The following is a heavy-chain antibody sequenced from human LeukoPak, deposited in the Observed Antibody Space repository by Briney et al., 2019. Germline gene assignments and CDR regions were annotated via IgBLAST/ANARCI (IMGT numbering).Heavy chain of an antibody. V-gene: IGHV1-69*13. CDR3: ARGSGTRAPFDP. Sequence: ASVKVSCKASGGTFSSYANSWVRQAPGQGLEWMGGIIPIFGTANYAQKFQGRVTITADESTSTAYMELSSLRSEDTAVYYCARGSGTRAPFDPWGQGTLVTVSS. J-gene: IGHJ5*02. CDR1: GGTFSSYA. D-gene: IGHD3-10*01. CDR2: IIPIFGTA.